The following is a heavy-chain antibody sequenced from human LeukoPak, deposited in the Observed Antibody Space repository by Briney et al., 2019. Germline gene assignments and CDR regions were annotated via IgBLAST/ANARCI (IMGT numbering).Heavy chain of an antibody. V-gene: IGHV4-4*07. J-gene: IGHJ3*02. CDR3: ARGDYGGNSAQAFDI. D-gene: IGHD4-23*01. Sequence: SETLSLTCTVSGGSISSYYWSWIRQPAGKGLEWIGRIYTSGSTNYNPSLKSRVTMSVDTSKNQFSLKLSSVTAADTAVYYCARGDYGGNSAQAFDIWGQGTMVTVSS. CDR2: IYTSGST. CDR1: GGSISSYY.